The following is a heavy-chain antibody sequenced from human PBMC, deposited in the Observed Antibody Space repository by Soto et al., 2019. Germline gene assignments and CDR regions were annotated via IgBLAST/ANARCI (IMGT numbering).Heavy chain of an antibody. J-gene: IGHJ4*02. CDR2: IIPIFGTA. Sequence: SVKVSCKXSGGTFSSYAISWVRQAPGQGLEWMGGIIPIFGTANYAQKFQGRVTITADESTSTAYMELSSLRSEDTAVYYCARSAAAGLYYFDYWGQGTLVTVSS. D-gene: IGHD6-13*01. V-gene: IGHV1-69*13. CDR1: GGTFSSYA. CDR3: ARSAAAGLYYFDY.